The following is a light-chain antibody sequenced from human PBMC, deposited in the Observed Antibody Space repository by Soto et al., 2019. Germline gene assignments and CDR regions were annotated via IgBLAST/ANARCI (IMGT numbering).Light chain of an antibody. CDR2: RNN. CDR1: SSNIGSNY. V-gene: IGLV1-47*01. CDR3: AAWDDSLSGHYV. Sequence: QSVLTQPPSASGTPGQRVTISCSGSSSNIGSNYVYWYQQLPGTAPKLLIYRNNQRPPGVPDRFSGSKSGTSASLAISGLRSEDEADYYCAAWDDSLSGHYVFGTVTKLTVL. J-gene: IGLJ1*01.